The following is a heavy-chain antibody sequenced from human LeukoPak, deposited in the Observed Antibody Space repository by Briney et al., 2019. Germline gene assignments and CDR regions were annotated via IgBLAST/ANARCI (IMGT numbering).Heavy chain of an antibody. Sequence: IPSETLSLTCTVSGGSISSYYWSWIRQPPGKGLEWIGYTYYSGSTNYNPSLKSRVTISVDTSKNQFSLKLSSVTAADTAVYYCARSSGWTYYFDYWGQGTLVTVSS. V-gene: IGHV4-59*01. CDR1: GGSISSYY. D-gene: IGHD6-19*01. CDR2: TYYSGST. J-gene: IGHJ4*02. CDR3: ARSSGWTYYFDY.